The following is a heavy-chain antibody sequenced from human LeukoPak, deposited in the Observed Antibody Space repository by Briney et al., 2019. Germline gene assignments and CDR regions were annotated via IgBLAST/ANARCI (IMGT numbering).Heavy chain of an antibody. D-gene: IGHD6-13*01. CDR2: IKQDGSDK. V-gene: IGHV3-7*01. J-gene: IGHJ4*02. CDR1: GFTFSSYA. Sequence: PGGSLRLSCAASGFTFSSYAMSWVRQAPGKGLEWVANIKQDGSDKYYVDSAEGRFTISRDNAKNSLYLQMNSLGAGDTAVYYCVRIGHLAAGDTFDYWGQGTLVTVSS. CDR3: VRIGHLAAGDTFDY.